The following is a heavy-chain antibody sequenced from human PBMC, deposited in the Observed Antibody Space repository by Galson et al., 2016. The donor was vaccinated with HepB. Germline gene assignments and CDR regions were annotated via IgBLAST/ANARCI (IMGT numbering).Heavy chain of an antibody. V-gene: IGHV3-7*01. D-gene: IGHD4-23*01. CDR2: VDLGGGAK. J-gene: IGHJ4*02. CDR1: GFTFSRHW. CDR3: ARQKESREYGGNSPGY. Sequence: SLRLSCAVSGFTFSRHWMSWVRQAPGKGLEWVANVDLGGGAKYYVNSVAGRFTISRNNARNSLYLQMNSLRAEDTALYYCARQKESREYGGNSPGYWGQGTQVIVSS.